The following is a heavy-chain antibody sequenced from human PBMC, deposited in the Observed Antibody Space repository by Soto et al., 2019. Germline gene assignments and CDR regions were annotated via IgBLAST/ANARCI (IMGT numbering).Heavy chain of an antibody. J-gene: IGHJ3*02. CDR1: GGTFSSYT. D-gene: IGHD6-19*01. CDR2: IIPILGIA. V-gene: IGHV1-69*08. Sequence: QVQLVQSGAEVKKPGSSVKVSCKASGGTFSSYTISWVRQAPGQGLEWMGRIIPILGIANYAQKFQGRVTLTADKSTSTAYMELSSLRSEDTAVYYCAREKAVAGNDAFDIWGQGTMVTVSS. CDR3: AREKAVAGNDAFDI.